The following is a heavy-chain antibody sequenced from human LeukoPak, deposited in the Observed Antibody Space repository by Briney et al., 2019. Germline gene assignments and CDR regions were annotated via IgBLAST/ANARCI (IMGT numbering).Heavy chain of an antibody. CDR2: KYDDGYSI. Sequence: GGSLRLSCAASGFTFSSYWMHWVRQAPGKGPVWVSRKYDDGYSITYADSVKGRFTISRDNAKNTLYLQMISLRAEDTAVYFCARGFGDSRVHYYYGMDVWGQGTTVTVSS. CDR3: ARGFGDSRVHYYYGMDV. CDR1: GFTFSSYW. J-gene: IGHJ6*02. D-gene: IGHD4-17*01. V-gene: IGHV3-74*03.